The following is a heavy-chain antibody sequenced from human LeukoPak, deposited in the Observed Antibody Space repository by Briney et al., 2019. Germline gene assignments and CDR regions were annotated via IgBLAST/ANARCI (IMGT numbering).Heavy chain of an antibody. J-gene: IGHJ6*03. CDR1: GYIFTGYY. V-gene: IGHV1-2*02. CDR2: INPNTGGT. Sequence: ASVKVSCKASGYIFTGYYMHWVRQAPGQGLEWIGWINPNTGGTNYAQKFEGRVNMTRDTSSTVYLEVRRLRSDNTAIYFCARDAQFTVVVPAAKLNYMDVWGTGTTVTVSS. CDR3: ARDAQFTVVVPAAKLNYMDV. D-gene: IGHD2-2*01.